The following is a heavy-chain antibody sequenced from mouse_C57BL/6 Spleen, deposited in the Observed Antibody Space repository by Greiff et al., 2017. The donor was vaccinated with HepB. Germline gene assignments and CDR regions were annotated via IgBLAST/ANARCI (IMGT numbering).Heavy chain of an antibody. J-gene: IGHJ3*01. D-gene: IGHD1-1*01. CDR3: ARPGSSYPFAY. Sequence: QVQLKQPGAELVRPGSSVKLSCKASGYTFTSYWMDWVKQRPGQGLEWIGNIYPSDSETHYNQKFKDKATLTVDKSSSPAYMQLSSLTSEDSAVYYCARPGSSYPFAYWGQGTLVTVSA. CDR1: GYTFTSYW. V-gene: IGHV1-61*01. CDR2: IYPSDSET.